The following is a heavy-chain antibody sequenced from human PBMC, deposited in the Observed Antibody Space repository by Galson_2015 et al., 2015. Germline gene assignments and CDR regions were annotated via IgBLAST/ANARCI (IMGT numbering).Heavy chain of an antibody. J-gene: IGHJ5*02. D-gene: IGHD1-1*01. CDR1: GFPFNTYS. CDR3: TTTYQCSSYNGQPFRFDP. Sequence: SLRLSCAASGFPFNTYSMNWVRQAPGKGLEWVSSISTTSTYIYYAGSVKGRFTISRDNANNSLYLQTNSLRAEDTAVYYCTTTYQCSSYNGQPFRFDPWGPGTLVTVSS. V-gene: IGHV3-21*01. CDR2: ISTTSTYI.